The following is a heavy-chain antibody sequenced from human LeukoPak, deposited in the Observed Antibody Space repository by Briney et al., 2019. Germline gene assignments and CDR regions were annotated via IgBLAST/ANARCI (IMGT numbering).Heavy chain of an antibody. CDR2: INPSGGST. V-gene: IGHV1-46*01. J-gene: IGHJ3*02. CDR3: AREGGSYGAFDI. Sequence: ASVKVSCKASRYTFTSYYMHWVRRAPGQGLEWMGIINPSGGSTNYAQKFQGRLPVTRDTSSSSVYMELSSLTSEDTAVYYCAREGGSYGAFDIWGQGTMVTVSS. D-gene: IGHD1-26*01. CDR1: RYTFTSYY.